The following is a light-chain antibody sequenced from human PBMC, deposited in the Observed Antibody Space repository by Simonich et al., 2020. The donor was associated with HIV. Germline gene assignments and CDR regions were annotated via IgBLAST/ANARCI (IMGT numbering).Light chain of an antibody. CDR1: SGSIASNY. Sequence: NFMLTQPHSVSESPGKTVNISCTTSSGSIASNYVQWYQQRPGSAPTTGIYEDNQRPPGVPDRFSGSIDSSSNSASLTISGLKTEDEADYYCQSYDSSNQGVFGGGTKLTVL. CDR2: EDN. CDR3: QSYDSSNQGV. V-gene: IGLV6-57*02. J-gene: IGLJ3*02.